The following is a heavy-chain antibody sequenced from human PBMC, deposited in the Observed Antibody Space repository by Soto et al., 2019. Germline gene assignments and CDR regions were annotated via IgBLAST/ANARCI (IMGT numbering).Heavy chain of an antibody. J-gene: IGHJ4*02. CDR2: IYYSGST. D-gene: IGHD2-2*01. V-gene: IGHV4-31*03. Sequence: PSETLSLTCTVSGGSISSGGYYWSWIRQHPGKGLEWIGYIYYSGSTYYNPSLKSRVTISVDTSKNQFSLKLSSVTAADTAVYYCARVLREYCSSTSCYHFDYWGQGTLVTVSS. CDR3: ARVLREYCSSTSCYHFDY. CDR1: GGSISSGGYY.